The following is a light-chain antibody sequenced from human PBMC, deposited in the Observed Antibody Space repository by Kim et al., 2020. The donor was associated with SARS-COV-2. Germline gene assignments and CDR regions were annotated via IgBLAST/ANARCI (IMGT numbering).Light chain of an antibody. CDR2: GKN. V-gene: IGLV3-19*01. Sequence: ALGQTVRITCHGDSLRSYYASWYQQKPGQAPVLVIYGKNNRPSGIPDRFSGSSSGNTASLTITGAQAEDEADYYCNSRDSSGNHLVFGGGTKLTVL. CDR3: NSRDSSGNHLV. J-gene: IGLJ3*02. CDR1: SLRSYY.